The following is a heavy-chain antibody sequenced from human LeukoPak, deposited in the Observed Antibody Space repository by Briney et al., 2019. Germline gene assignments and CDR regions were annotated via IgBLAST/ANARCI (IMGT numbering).Heavy chain of an antibody. J-gene: IGHJ4*02. D-gene: IGHD3-22*01. V-gene: IGHV1-2*02. Sequence: WASVKVSCKASGYTFTGYYVHWVRQAPGQGLEWMGWMNPNSGGTNSAQKFQGRVTMTRDTSISTAYMELSSLRSDDTAVYYCARGYYSDSSGYYPIWGQGTLVTVSS. CDR3: ARGYYSDSSGYYPI. CDR2: MNPNSGGT. CDR1: GYTFTGYY.